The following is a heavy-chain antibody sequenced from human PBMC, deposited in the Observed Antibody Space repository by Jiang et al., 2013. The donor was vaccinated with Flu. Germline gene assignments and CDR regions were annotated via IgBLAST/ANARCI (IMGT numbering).Heavy chain of an antibody. CDR2: IYWDDDK. D-gene: IGHD3-10*01. CDR1: GFSLSTSGVG. V-gene: IGHV2-5*02. J-gene: IGHJ5*02. CDR3: AHNLRFYYGSGSLNWFDP. Sequence: KPTQTLTLTCTFSGFSLSTSGVGVGWIRQPPGKALEWLALIYWDDDKRYSPSLKSRLTITKDTSKNQVVLTMTNMDPLDTATYFCAHNLRFYYGSGSLNWFDPWGQGTLVTVSS.